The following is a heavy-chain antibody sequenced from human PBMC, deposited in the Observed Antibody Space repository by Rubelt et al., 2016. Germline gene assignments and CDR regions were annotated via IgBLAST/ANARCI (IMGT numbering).Heavy chain of an antibody. CDR1: GFTFSSYA. J-gene: IGHJ3*02. D-gene: IGHD4/OR15-4a*01. Sequence: EVQLLDSGGGLVQPGGSLNLSCSASGFTFSSYAMSWVRQAPGQGLEWVSGFGGSGDNTYHADSVKGRFTLSRDNAKSTLYLQMNSLRDEDTGIYYCVRDYGDVRTTNAFDIGGQGTTVTVSS. CDR3: VRDYGDVRTTNAFDI. V-gene: IGHV3-23*01. CDR2: FGGSGDNT.